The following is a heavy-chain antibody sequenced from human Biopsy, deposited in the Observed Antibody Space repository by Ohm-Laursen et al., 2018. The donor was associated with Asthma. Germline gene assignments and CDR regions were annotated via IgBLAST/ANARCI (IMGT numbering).Heavy chain of an antibody. CDR2: VFWSGST. V-gene: IGHV4-30-4*01. CDR1: GGYTGSSDHH. CDR3: ARVVSYGDIYFGIDV. Sequence: TLSLTCVVSGGYTGSSDHHWAWIRQAPGKGLEWIGFVFWSGSTHYSRSLERRVSISIDTATNEFSMNLWSVTPADTAVYFCARVVSYGDIYFGIDVWGPGNTVVVS. J-gene: IGHJ6*02. D-gene: IGHD4-17*01.